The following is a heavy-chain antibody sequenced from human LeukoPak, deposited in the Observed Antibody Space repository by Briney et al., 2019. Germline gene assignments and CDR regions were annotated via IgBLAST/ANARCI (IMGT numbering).Heavy chain of an antibody. CDR3: ARGYCTNGVCSSDYFDY. CDR1: GGSISSGGYY. D-gene: IGHD2-8*01. V-gene: IGHV4-31*03. Sequence: SETLSLTCSVSGGSISSGGYYWNWIRQHPGKGLEWIGYIYNSGSTYYNPSLKSRSTISLDTSKNQISLKLSSVIAADTAVYYCARGYCTNGVCSSDYFDYWGQGTLVTVSS. CDR2: IYNSGST. J-gene: IGHJ4*02.